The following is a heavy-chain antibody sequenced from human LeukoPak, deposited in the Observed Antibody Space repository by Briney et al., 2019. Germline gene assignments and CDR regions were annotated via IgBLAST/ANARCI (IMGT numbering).Heavy chain of an antibody. CDR3: ARSATYYYDSSGQLNFDY. CDR1: GFSLSTSGMC. V-gene: IGHV2-70*11. CDR2: IVWDDDK. J-gene: IGHJ4*02. D-gene: IGHD3-22*01. Sequence: SGPTLVNPTQTLTLTCTFSGFSLSTSGMCVSWIRQPPGKALEWLARIVWDDDKYYSTSLKTRLTISKDTSKNQVVLTMTNMDPVDTATYYCARSATYYYDSSGQLNFDYWGQGTLVTVSS.